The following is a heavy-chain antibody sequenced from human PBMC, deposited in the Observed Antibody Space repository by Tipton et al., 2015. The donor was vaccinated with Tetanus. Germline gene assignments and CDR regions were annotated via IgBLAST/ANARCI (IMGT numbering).Heavy chain of an antibody. Sequence: SLRLSCAASGFTFSDYYMTWIRQAPGKGLEWVSYITGGGSSIYYADSVKGRFTISRDNTKNSLFLQMNNLGAEDTAVYYCAKDHLAPGLYFDSWGQGTLVTVSS. V-gene: IGHV3-11*01. CDR3: AKDHLAPGLYFDS. CDR1: GFTFSDYY. CDR2: ITGGGSSI. J-gene: IGHJ4*02. D-gene: IGHD3-10*01.